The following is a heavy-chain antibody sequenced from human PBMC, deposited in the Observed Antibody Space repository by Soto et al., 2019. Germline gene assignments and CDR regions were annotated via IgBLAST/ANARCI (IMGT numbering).Heavy chain of an antibody. V-gene: IGHV3-23*01. CDR3: AKELLRLGESLERYFDY. D-gene: IGHD3-10*01. Sequence: GGSLRLSCAASGFTFSTYAMSWVRQAPGKGLEWVSAISGSGSSRYYADSAKGRFTISRDNSKNTLFLQLNTLRAEDTAVYYCAKELLRLGESLERYFDYWGQGTLVTVSS. CDR1: GFTFSTYA. J-gene: IGHJ4*02. CDR2: ISGSGSSR.